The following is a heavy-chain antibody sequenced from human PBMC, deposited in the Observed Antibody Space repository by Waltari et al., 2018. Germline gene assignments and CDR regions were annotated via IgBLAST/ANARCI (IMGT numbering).Heavy chain of an antibody. D-gene: IGHD2-2*01. CDR1: GYPISSGHY. Sequence: QVQLQESGPGLVKPSETLSLTCAVSGYPISSGHYWGWIRQSPGKGLEWIGSIHHSESTYYNPSLKSRVTISVDTSKNQCSLKLNSVTAADTAVYYCARHPDYQYFDNWGQGTLVTVSS. J-gene: IGHJ4*02. V-gene: IGHV4-38-2*01. CDR3: ARHPDYQYFDN. CDR2: IHHSEST.